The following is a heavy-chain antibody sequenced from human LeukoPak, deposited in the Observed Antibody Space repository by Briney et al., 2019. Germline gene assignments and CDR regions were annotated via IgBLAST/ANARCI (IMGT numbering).Heavy chain of an antibody. V-gene: IGHV1-2*02. J-gene: IGHJ5*02. D-gene: IGHD6-13*01. CDR1: GYTFTGYY. CDR2: INPNSGGT. CDR3: ARYSSTDRHNWFDP. Sequence: ASVKVSCKASGYTFTGYYMHWVRQAPGQGLEWMGWINPNSGGTNYAQKFQGRVTMTRDTSISTAHMELSRLRSDDTAVYYCARYSSTDRHNWFDPWGQGTLVTVSS.